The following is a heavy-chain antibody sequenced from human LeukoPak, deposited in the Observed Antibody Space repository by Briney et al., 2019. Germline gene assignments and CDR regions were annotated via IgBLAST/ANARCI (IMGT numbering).Heavy chain of an antibody. CDR2: IYTSGST. Sequence: PSETLSLTCTVSGGSISSGSYYWRWIRQPAGKGLEWIRRIYTSGSTNYNPSLKSRVTISVDTSKNQFSLKLSSVTAADTAVYYCARVGIAVAGNGFDYWGQGTLVTVSS. V-gene: IGHV4-61*02. CDR3: ARVGIAVAGNGFDY. D-gene: IGHD6-19*01. J-gene: IGHJ4*02. CDR1: GGSISSGSYY.